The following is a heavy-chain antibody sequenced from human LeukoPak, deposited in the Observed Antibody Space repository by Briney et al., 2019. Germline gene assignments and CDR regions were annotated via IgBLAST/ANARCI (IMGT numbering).Heavy chain of an antibody. CDR3: ARDTGNVDAFDI. V-gene: IGHV4-59*01. CDR1: GGSISSYY. Sequence: SETLSLTCTVSGGSISSYYWSWIRQPPGKGLEWIGYIYYSGSTNYNPSLKSRVTISVGPSKNQSSLKLSSVTAADTAVYYCARDTGNVDAFDIWGQGPMVSLSS. D-gene: IGHD1-14*01. CDR2: IYYSGST. J-gene: IGHJ3*02.